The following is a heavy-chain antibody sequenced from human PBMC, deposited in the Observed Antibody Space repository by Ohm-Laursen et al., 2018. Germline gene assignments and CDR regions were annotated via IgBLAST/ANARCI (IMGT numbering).Heavy chain of an antibody. J-gene: IGHJ5*02. D-gene: IGHD3-22*01. CDR3: ARHFTDDSSGYYYVEWFDP. V-gene: IGHV4-34*01. CDR1: GGSFSGYY. CDR2: INHSGST. Sequence: PLGTLSLTCAVYGGSFSGYYWSWIRQPPGEGLEWIGEINHSGSTNYNPSLKSRVTISVDTSKNQFSLKLSSVTAADTAVYYCARHFTDDSSGYYYVEWFDPWGQGTLVTVSS.